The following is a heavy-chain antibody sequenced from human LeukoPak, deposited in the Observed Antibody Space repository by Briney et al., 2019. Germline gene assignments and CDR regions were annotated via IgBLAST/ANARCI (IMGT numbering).Heavy chain of an antibody. V-gene: IGHV3-30*03. CDR1: GFTFSTYG. Sequence: GRSLRLSCAASGFTFSTYGMNWVRQAPGKGLEWVAVIAYDGSNRYYADSVKGRFTISRDNSKNTLYLQMNSLRVEDTAVYYCALGLVTDYWGQGTLVTVSS. CDR2: IAYDGSNR. J-gene: IGHJ4*02. D-gene: IGHD3-9*01. CDR3: ALGLVTDY.